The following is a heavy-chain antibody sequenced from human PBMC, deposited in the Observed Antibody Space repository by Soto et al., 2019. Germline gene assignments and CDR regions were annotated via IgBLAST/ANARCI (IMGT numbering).Heavy chain of an antibody. V-gene: IGHV1-18*01. D-gene: IGHD6-13*01. J-gene: IGHJ4*02. Sequence: ASVTVSCKASGYTFTSYGISWVRQAPGQGLEWMGWISAYNGNTNYAQKLQGRVTMTTDTSTSTAYMELRSLRSDDTAVYYCARAARQQLDFDYWGQGTLVTVSS. CDR2: ISAYNGNT. CDR1: GYTFTSYG. CDR3: ARAARQQLDFDY.